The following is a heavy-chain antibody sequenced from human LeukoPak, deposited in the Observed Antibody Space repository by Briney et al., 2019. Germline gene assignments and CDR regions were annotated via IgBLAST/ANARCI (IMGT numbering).Heavy chain of an antibody. J-gene: IGHJ6*02. CDR1: GGTISSGGYY. D-gene: IGHD2/OR15-2a*01. CDR3: ASSKKNYYYGMDV. V-gene: IGHV4-31*03. CDR2: IYYSGST. Sequence: SQTLSLTCTVSGGTISSGGYYWSWIRQHPGKGLEWIGYIYYSGSTYYNPSLKSRVTISVDTSKNQFSLKLSSVTAADTAVYYCASSKKNYYYGMDVWGQGTTVTVSS.